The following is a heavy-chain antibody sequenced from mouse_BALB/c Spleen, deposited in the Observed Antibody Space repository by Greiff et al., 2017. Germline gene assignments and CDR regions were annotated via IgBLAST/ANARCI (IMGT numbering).Heavy chain of an antibody. Sequence: VQGVESGPGLVAPSQSLSITCTVSGFSLTSYGVHWVRQPPGKGLEWLGVIWAGGSTNYNSALMSRLSISKDNSKSQVFLKMNSLQTDDTAMYYCARDNYGYPYFDYWGQGTTLTVSS. D-gene: IGHD1-2*01. CDR2: IWAGGST. J-gene: IGHJ2*01. V-gene: IGHV2-9*02. CDR3: ARDNYGYPYFDY. CDR1: GFSLTSYG.